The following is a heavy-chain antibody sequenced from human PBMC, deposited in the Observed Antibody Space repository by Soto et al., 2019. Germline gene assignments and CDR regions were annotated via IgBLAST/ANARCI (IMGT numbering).Heavy chain of an antibody. CDR3: ARAYQPRYSDYNWFDP. V-gene: IGHV1-8*01. Sequence: GASVKVSCKASGYTFTSYDINWVRQATGQGLEWMGWMNPNSGNTGYAQKFQGRVTMTRNTSISTAYMELSSLRSEDTAVYYCARAYQPRYSDYNWFDPWGQGTLVTVSS. CDR1: GYTFTSYD. J-gene: IGHJ5*02. D-gene: IGHD5-12*01. CDR2: MNPNSGNT.